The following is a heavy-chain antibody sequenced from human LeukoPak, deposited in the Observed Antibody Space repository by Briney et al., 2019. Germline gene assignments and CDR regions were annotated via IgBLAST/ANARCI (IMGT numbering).Heavy chain of an antibody. Sequence: GGSLRLSCATSGFTFSSYWVSWVRQAPGKGLEWVANIKQDGSEKYYVDSVKGRFTISRDNAKNSLYLQMNSLRAEDTAVYYCARAYYYDSSGFLSPDTFDIWGQGTMVTVSS. CDR1: GFTFSSYW. CDR2: IKQDGSEK. V-gene: IGHV3-7*01. J-gene: IGHJ3*02. D-gene: IGHD3-22*01. CDR3: ARAYYYDSSGFLSPDTFDI.